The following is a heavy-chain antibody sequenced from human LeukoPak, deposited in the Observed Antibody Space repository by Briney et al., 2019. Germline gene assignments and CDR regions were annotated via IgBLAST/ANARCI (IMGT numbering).Heavy chain of an antibody. CDR2: ISGSGVST. D-gene: IGHD4-11*01. CDR3: AKDARDYSNYGWFDL. Sequence: GGSLRLSCAASGFTFSNYAMSWVRQAPGKGLEWVSGISGSGVSTYYAGSVKGRFTISRDNSKDSLHLHMNSLRADDTAIHYCAKDARDYSNYGWFDLWGQGTLVTVSS. V-gene: IGHV3-23*01. J-gene: IGHJ5*02. CDR1: GFTFSNYA.